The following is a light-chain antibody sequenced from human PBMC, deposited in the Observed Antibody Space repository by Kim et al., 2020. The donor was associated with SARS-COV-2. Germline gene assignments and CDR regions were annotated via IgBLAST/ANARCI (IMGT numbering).Light chain of an antibody. CDR3: QQYSSSPLT. CDR1: QSLSNSF. V-gene: IGKV3-20*01. CDR2: RAS. Sequence: EIVLTQSPGTLSLSPGERATLSCRASQSLSNSFLAWYQQKPGQAPRLLIYRASSRATDIPDRFSGSGSGTDFTLTISRLEPEDFAMYYCQQYSSSPLTFGGGTKVDIK. J-gene: IGKJ4*01.